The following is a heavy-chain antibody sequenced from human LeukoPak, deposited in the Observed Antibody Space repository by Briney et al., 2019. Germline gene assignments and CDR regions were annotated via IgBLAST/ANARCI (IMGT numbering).Heavy chain of an antibody. V-gene: IGHV3-23*01. Sequence: PGGSLRLSCAASGFTFSSYAMSWVRQAPGKGLEWVSAISGSGGSTYYADSVKGRYTISRDNSKNTLYLQMNSLRAEDTAVYYCAKDLNYYDSGGSDFSFDYWGQGTLVTVSS. D-gene: IGHD3-22*01. CDR1: GFTFSSYA. J-gene: IGHJ4*02. CDR3: AKDLNYYDSGGSDFSFDY. CDR2: ISGSGGST.